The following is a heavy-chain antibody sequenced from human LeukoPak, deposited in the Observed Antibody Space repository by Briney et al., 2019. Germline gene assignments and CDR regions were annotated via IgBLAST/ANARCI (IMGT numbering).Heavy chain of an antibody. D-gene: IGHD4-11*01. CDR1: GFTFSTYA. J-gene: IGHJ4*02. CDR2: ISGSGGGT. CDR3: AKDRAHDYSNYELDY. V-gene: IGHV3-23*01. Sequence: TGGSLRLSCAASGFTFSTYAMTWVRQAPGKGLTWVSSISGSGGGTYYADSVKGRFTISRDYSKNTLSLQMNSLRAEDTAIYYCAKDRAHDYSNYELDYWGQGTLVTVSS.